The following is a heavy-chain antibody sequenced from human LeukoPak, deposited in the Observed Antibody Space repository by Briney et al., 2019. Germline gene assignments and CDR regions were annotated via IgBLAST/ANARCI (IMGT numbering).Heavy chain of an antibody. D-gene: IGHD5-12*01. CDR2: INHSGST. CDR1: GGSFSGYY. Sequence: SETLSLTCAVYGGSFSGYYWSWIRQPPGKGLEWIGEINHSGSTNYNPSLKSRVTISVDTSKNQFSPKLSSVTVADTAVYYCARVRVVATISSWFDPWGQGTLVTVSS. CDR3: ARVRVVATISSWFDP. J-gene: IGHJ5*02. V-gene: IGHV4-34*01.